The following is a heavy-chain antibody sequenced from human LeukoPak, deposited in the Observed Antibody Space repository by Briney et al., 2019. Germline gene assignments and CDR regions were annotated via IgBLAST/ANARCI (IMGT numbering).Heavy chain of an antibody. V-gene: IGHV3-7*04. Sequence: AGGSLRLSCAASGFPFSGYWMTWVRQAPGRGLEWVATIKEDGSEAYFGDSVKGRFAISRDNAKNSLYLQMNSLRGEDTAVYYCARGGANRFDYWGLGTLVTISS. D-gene: IGHD3-16*01. J-gene: IGHJ4*02. CDR1: GFPFSGYW. CDR2: IKEDGSEA. CDR3: ARGGANRFDY.